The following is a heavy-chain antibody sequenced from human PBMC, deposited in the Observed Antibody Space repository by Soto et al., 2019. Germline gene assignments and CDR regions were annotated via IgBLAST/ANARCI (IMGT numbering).Heavy chain of an antibody. J-gene: IGHJ4*02. Sequence: EVQLVESGGGLVQPGGSLRLSCAVSGFTFSSYSMNWVRQTPGKGLEWVSYISSGSNTIYYADSVKGRFTISRDNAKNSLYLQMNSLRDEDTAIYYCASDGWWYSSSSEGDYWGQGTLFTVSS. CDR2: ISSGSNTI. CDR3: ASDGWWYSSSSEGDY. CDR1: GFTFSSYS. V-gene: IGHV3-48*02. D-gene: IGHD6-6*01.